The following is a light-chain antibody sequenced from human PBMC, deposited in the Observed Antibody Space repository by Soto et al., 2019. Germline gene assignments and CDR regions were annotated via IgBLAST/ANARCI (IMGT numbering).Light chain of an antibody. J-gene: IGKJ2*01. V-gene: IGKV1-39*01. CDR2: AAS. CDR1: QSVTIY. Sequence: DIQMTQSPSSLSASVGDRVTITCRASQSVTIYFNWYQQRPGKAPNLLIYAASTLRSGVPSRFSGSGSGTEFTLTITGVEPEDFATYYCQQGYYTPYTFGQGTKVDIK. CDR3: QQGYYTPYT.